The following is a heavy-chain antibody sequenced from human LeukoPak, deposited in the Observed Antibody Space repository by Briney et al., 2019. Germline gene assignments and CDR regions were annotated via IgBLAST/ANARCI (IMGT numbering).Heavy chain of an antibody. CDR2: IRSKANSYAT. J-gene: IGHJ6*03. D-gene: IGHD2-2*01. CDR1: GFTFSGSA. CDR3: TSRDCSSTSCYRDPTYYYYYMDV. V-gene: IGHV3-73*01. Sequence: GESLKLSRAASGFTFSGSAMHWARQASGKGLEWVGRIRSKANSYATAYAASVKGRFTISRDDSKNTAYLQMNSLKTEDTAVYYCTSRDCSSTSCYRDPTYYYYYMDVWGKGTTVTVSS.